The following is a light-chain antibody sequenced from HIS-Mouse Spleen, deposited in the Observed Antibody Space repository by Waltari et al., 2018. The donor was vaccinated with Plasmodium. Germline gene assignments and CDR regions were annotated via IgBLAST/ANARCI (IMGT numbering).Light chain of an antibody. CDR2: EDS. CDR1: ALPKKY. J-gene: IGLJ3*02. Sequence: SYELTQPPSVSVSPGQTARITCSGDALPKKYAYWYQQKSGQAPVLVIYEDSKRTSGSPERFAGSSSGTMATVTISGAQVEDEADYYCYSTDSSCNHRVFGGGTKLTVL. CDR3: YSTDSSCNHRV. V-gene: IGLV3-10*01.